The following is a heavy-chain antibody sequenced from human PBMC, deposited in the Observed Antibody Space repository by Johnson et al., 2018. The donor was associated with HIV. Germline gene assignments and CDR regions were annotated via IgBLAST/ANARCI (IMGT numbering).Heavy chain of an antibody. CDR3: AKDDNWGYVVGTFDI. J-gene: IGHJ3*02. Sequence: VQLVESGGGVVQPGGSLRLSCAASGFTFSSYVMHWVRQAPGKGLEWVANIKEDGSAKYYVDSVKGRFTISRDNAKNSLFLQMNSLNAEDTAVYYCAKDDNWGYVVGTFDIWGQGTMVTVSS. CDR2: IKEDGSAK. V-gene: IGHV3-7*04. CDR1: GFTFSSYV. D-gene: IGHD7-27*01.